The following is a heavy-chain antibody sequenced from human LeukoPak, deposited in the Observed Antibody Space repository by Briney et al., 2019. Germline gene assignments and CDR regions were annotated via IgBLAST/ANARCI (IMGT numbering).Heavy chain of an antibody. CDR1: GYSFTSYW. CDR2: IYPGDSDT. V-gene: IGHV5-51*01. Sequence: GESLKISRKGSGYSFTSYWIGWVRQVPGKGLEGMGIIYPGDSDTRYSPSFQGQVTISADKSISTAYLQWSSLKASDTAMYYCARGALGYCSSTSCYNFDYWGQGTLVTVSS. J-gene: IGHJ4*02. D-gene: IGHD2-2*01. CDR3: ARGALGYCSSTSCYNFDY.